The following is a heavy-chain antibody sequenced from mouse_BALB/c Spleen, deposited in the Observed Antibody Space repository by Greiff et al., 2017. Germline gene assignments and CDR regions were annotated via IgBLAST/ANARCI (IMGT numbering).Heavy chain of an antibody. D-gene: IGHD2-4*01. V-gene: IGHV1-14*01. CDR3: AYDYDENAMDY. CDR2: INPYNDGT. Sequence: EVKLMESGPELVKPGASVKMSCKASGYTFTSYVMHWVKQKPGQGLEWIGYINPYNDGTKYNEKFKGKATLTSDKSSSTAYMELSSLTSEDSAVYYCAYDYDENAMDYWGQGTSVTVSS. CDR1: GYTFTSYV. J-gene: IGHJ4*01.